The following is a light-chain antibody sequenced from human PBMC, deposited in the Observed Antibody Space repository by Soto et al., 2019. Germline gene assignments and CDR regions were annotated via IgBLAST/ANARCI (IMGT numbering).Light chain of an antibody. Sequence: EIVLTQSPSTLSLSPGERATLSCRASQTVSNYLLWYQQKPGQAPRLLIYGASNRATGIPARFSGSGSETDFTLTISSLEPEDVAVYYCQQRMNWPLTFGQGTRLEIK. CDR1: QTVSNY. CDR3: QQRMNWPLT. V-gene: IGKV3-11*01. J-gene: IGKJ5*01. CDR2: GAS.